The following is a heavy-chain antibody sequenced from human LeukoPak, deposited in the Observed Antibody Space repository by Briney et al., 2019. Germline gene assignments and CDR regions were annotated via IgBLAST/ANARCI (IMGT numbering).Heavy chain of an antibody. CDR3: ARESYGDYVIDP. Sequence: PGGSLRLSCLASGFTFRNYVMHWVRQAPGKGLEWVAVIWYDGSNKYYADSVKGRFTISRDNSKNTLYLQMNSLRAEDTAVYYCARESYGDYVIDPWGQGTLVTVSS. J-gene: IGHJ5*02. CDR1: GFTFRNYV. D-gene: IGHD4-17*01. V-gene: IGHV3-33*08. CDR2: IWYDGSNK.